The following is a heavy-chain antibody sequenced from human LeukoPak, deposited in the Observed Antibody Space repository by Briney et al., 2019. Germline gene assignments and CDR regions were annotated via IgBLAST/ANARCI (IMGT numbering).Heavy chain of an antibody. J-gene: IGHJ4*02. CDR2: ISYDGSNK. CDR3: ARDGGSAWFFRY. CDR1: GFTFGKYG. Sequence: PGGSLRLSCAASGFTFGKYGMHWVRQAPGKGLEWVAVISYDGSNKYYADSVKGRFTISRDNSKNTLYLQMNSLRDEDTAVYYCARDGGSAWFFRYWGQGTLVTVSS. V-gene: IGHV3-30*03. D-gene: IGHD6-19*01.